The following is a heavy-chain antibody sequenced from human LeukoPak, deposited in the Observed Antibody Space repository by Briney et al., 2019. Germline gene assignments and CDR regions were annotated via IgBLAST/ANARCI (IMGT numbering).Heavy chain of an antibody. Sequence: PGRSLRLSCAASGFTFDDYAMHWVRQAPGKGLEWVSGISWNSGSIGYADSVKGRFTISRDIAKNSLYLQMNSLRAEDTALYYCAKVPIRFLEWFPFDYWGQGTLVTVSS. V-gene: IGHV3-9*01. CDR1: GFTFDDYA. D-gene: IGHD3-3*01. CDR3: AKVPIRFLEWFPFDY. J-gene: IGHJ4*02. CDR2: ISWNSGSI.